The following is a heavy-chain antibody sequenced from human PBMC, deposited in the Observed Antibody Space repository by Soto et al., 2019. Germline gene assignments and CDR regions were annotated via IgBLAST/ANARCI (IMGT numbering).Heavy chain of an antibody. V-gene: IGHV1-18*01. Sequence: QVQLVQSGAEVKKPGASVKVSCKASGFTFTTYGFTWVRQAPGQGLEWMGWISAYNGNTDYAQKFQGRVTMTTDTSTSTVYLELRSLTSDDTAVYYCARGGRDGMDVWGQGTTVTLSS. D-gene: IGHD3-10*01. CDR1: GFTFTTYG. CDR2: ISAYNGNT. CDR3: ARGGRDGMDV. J-gene: IGHJ6*02.